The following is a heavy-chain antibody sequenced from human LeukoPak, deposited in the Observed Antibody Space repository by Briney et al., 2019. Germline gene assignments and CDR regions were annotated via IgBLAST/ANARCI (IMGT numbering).Heavy chain of an antibody. V-gene: IGHV3-33*01. CDR3: ARIGLDYYDSSGYYRGDAYGMDV. J-gene: IGHJ6*02. CDR2: IWYDGSNK. CDR1: GFTFSSYG. Sequence: GRSLRLSCAASGFTFSSYGMHWVRQAPGKGLEWVAVIWYDGSNKYYADSVKGRFTISRDNAKNSLYLQMNSLRAEDTAVYYCARIGLDYYDSSGYYRGDAYGMDVWGQGTTVTVSS. D-gene: IGHD3-22*01.